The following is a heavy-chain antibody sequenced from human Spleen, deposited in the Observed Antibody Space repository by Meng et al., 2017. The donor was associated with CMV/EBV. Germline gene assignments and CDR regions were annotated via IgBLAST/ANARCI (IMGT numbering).Heavy chain of an antibody. V-gene: IGHV3-9*01. CDR3: TKDRSFRGFDY. J-gene: IGHJ4*02. CDR1: GFTFSEYA. Sequence: SLRLSCAASGFTFSEYAMHWVRQTPGKGLEWVSGISWNSDNIGYVDSVKGRFTISRDNARKSLYLEMNSLRVEDTALYYCTKDRSFRGFDYWGQGILVTVSS. CDR2: ISWNSDNI.